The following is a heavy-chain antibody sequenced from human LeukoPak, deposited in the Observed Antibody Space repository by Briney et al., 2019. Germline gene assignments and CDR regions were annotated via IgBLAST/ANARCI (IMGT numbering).Heavy chain of an antibody. CDR1: GFTFSSYG. D-gene: IGHD6-13*01. CDR2: ISYDGSNK. J-gene: IGHJ6*02. CDR3: AKATPPFSSSWYYYGMDV. V-gene: IGHV3-30*18. Sequence: PGRSLRLSCAASGFTFSSYGMHWVRQAPGKGLEWVAVISYDGSNKYYADSVKGRFTISRDNSKNTLYLQMNSLRAEDTAVYYCAKATPPFSSSWYYYGMDVWGQGTTVTVSS.